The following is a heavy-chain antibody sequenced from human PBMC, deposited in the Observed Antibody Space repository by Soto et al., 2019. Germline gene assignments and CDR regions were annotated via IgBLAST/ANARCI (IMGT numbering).Heavy chain of an antibody. J-gene: IGHJ6*02. D-gene: IGHD3-3*01. Sequence: QVQLQQWGAGLLKPSETLSLTCAVYGGSFSGYYWSWIRQPPGKGLEWIGEINHSGSTNYNPSLKSRVTISVDTAKNQFSLKLSAVTAADTAVYYCARGRRITIPWGGTYYYYGMDVWGQGTTVTVSS. CDR1: GGSFSGYY. V-gene: IGHV4-34*01. CDR3: ARGRRITIPWGGTYYYYGMDV. CDR2: INHSGST.